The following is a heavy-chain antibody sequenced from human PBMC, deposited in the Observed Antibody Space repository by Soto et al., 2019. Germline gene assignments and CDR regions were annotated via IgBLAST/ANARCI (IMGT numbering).Heavy chain of an antibody. D-gene: IGHD5-12*01. J-gene: IGHJ4*02. CDR1: GFTFSNYW. Sequence: EVQLVESGGGLVQPGGSLRLSCAGSGFTFSNYWMHWVRQAPGKGLEWVSRIDHDGPTDYADSVRGRFTISRDNAENTLYLQMKSLRPEDTAVYYCVRASHADYWGQGTLVTVSS. CDR3: VRASHADY. CDR2: IDHDGPT. V-gene: IGHV3-74*01.